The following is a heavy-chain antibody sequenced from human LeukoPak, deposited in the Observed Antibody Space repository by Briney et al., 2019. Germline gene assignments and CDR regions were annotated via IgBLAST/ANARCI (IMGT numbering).Heavy chain of an antibody. J-gene: IGHJ4*02. CDR2: ISSSSSTI. D-gene: IGHD3-22*01. Sequence: GGSLRLSCAASGFTFSSYGMHWVRQAPGKGLEWVSYISSSSSTIYYADSVKGRFTISRDNAKNSLYLQMNSLRAEDTAVYYCAREHYYDSSGYYVVDGYWGQGTLVTVSS. V-gene: IGHV3-48*04. CDR3: AREHYYDSSGYYVVDGY. CDR1: GFTFSSYG.